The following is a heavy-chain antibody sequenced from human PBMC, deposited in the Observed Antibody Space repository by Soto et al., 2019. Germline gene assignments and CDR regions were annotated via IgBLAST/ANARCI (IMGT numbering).Heavy chain of an antibody. CDR1: GGSISSGGYY. D-gene: IGHD3-22*01. J-gene: IGHJ6*02. CDR2: IYYSGST. CDR3: ARHNYDSSGTAVDV. Sequence: SETLSLTCAVCGGSISSGGYYGSWIRQHPGKGLEWIGYIYYSGSTYYNPSLKSRVTISVDTSKNQFSLKLSSVTAADTAVYYCARHNYDSSGTAVDVWGQGTTVTVSS. V-gene: IGHV4-31*11.